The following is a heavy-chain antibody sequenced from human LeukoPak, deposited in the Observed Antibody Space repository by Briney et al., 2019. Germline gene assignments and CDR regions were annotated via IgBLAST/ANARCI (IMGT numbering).Heavy chain of an antibody. V-gene: IGHV3-7*01. D-gene: IGHD1/OR15-1a*01. CDR3: VVTTRSRGFDY. J-gene: IGHJ4*02. CDR1: GFPFSSYW. Sequence: GGSLRLSCAASGFPFSSYWMSWVRQAPGKGLEWVANIRQDGRVQNYVDSVKGRFTISRDNAKNSLYLQMSSLRAEDTAAYYCVVTTRSRGFDYWGQGTLVTVSS. CDR2: IRQDGRVQ.